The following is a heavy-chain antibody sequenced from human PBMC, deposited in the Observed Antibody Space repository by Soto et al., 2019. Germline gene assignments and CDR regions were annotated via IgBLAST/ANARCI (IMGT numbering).Heavy chain of an antibody. J-gene: IGHJ5*02. CDR1: GGTFSRYA. Sequence: QVQLVQSGAELKKPGSSVKVSCKASGGTFSRYAISWVRQAPGQGLEWMGGIIPMFGTAKYVQKFQGRLTIIADESTTTAYMELRSLRSDDTAVYYCARGVVVVAASQLGWFDPWGQGTLVTVSS. V-gene: IGHV1-69*01. CDR3: ARGVVVVAASQLGWFDP. D-gene: IGHD2-15*01. CDR2: IIPMFGTA.